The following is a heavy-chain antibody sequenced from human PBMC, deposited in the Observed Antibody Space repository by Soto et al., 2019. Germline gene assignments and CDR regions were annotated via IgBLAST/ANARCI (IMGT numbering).Heavy chain of an antibody. V-gene: IGHV1-8*01. J-gene: IGHJ6*03. CDR1: GYTFTSYD. CDR2: MNPNSGNT. Sequence: ASVKVSCKASGYTFTSYDINWVRQATGQGLEWMGWMNPNSGNTGYAQKFQGRVTMTRNTSRSTAYMELSSLTSEDTVGHYCAGEHRDNVVVPAAESLFDYYYYMDYWGKGTTVTVSS. D-gene: IGHD2-2*01. CDR3: AGEHRDNVVVPAAESLFDYYYYMDY.